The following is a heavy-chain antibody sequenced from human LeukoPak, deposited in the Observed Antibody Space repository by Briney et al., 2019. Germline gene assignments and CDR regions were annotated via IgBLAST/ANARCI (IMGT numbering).Heavy chain of an antibody. CDR2: ISGSGSDI. D-gene: IGHD6-6*01. Sequence: GGSLRLSCAVSGFTFSDQYMSWIRQAPGKGLEYLSYISGSGSDIPYADSVKGRFTISRDNAKNSLYLQMNSLRVEDTAMYYCVRSARRGDFWGQGTLVTVSS. V-gene: IGHV3-11*01. J-gene: IGHJ4*02. CDR1: GFTFSDQY. CDR3: VRSARRGDF.